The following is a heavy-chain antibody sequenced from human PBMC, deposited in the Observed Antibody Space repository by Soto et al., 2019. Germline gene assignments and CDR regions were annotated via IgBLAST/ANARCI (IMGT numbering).Heavy chain of an antibody. CDR3: ARARDMDV. CDR2: INPSVGST. Sequence: QVQLVQSGTEVKKPGASVKVCYKASGYSFTTYNLHWVRQAPGQGLEWMGIINPSVGSTTYAQNFQDRVTMTRDTSTTTVYMELSILRSEDTAVYYCARARDMDVWGQGTTVTVSS. CDR1: GYSFTTYN. J-gene: IGHJ6*02. V-gene: IGHV1-46*01.